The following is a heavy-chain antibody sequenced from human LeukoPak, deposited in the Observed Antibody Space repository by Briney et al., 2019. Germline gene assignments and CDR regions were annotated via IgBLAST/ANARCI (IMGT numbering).Heavy chain of an antibody. V-gene: IGHV5-51*01. CDR2: IYPDDSDT. CDR1: GYTFPYYW. J-gene: IGHJ4*02. D-gene: IGHD6-13*01. CDR3: ARLRSSSWYSVDY. Sequence: GESLKISCKGSGYTFPYYWIAWVRQMPGKGLEWMGIIYPDDSDTRYSPSFQGLVTISADKSITTAYLQWSSLKASDTAMYYCARLRSSSWYSVDYWGQGTLVTVSS.